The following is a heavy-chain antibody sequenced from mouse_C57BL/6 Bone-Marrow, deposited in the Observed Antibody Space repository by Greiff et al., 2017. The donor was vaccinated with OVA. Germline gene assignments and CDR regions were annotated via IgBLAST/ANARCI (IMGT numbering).Heavy chain of an antibody. J-gene: IGHJ2*01. V-gene: IGHV1-61*01. Sequence: VKLQQPGAELVRPGSSVKLSCKASGYTFTSYWMDWVKQRPGQGLEWIGNIYPSDSETHYNQKFKDKATLTVDKSSSTAYMQLNSLTSEDSTVYYCARSLYYYGSSDGYFDYWGQGTTLTVSS. D-gene: IGHD1-1*01. CDR2: IYPSDSET. CDR1: GYTFTSYW. CDR3: ARSLYYYGSSDGYFDY.